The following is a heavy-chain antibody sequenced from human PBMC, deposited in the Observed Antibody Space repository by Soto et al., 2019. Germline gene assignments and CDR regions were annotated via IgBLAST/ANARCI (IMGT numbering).Heavy chain of an antibody. CDR1: GYIFGSYW. D-gene: IGHD3-22*01. CDR2: IYPGDSDT. V-gene: IGHV5-51*01. J-gene: IGHJ4*02. Sequence: GESLKISCRGSGYIFGSYWIGWVRQMPGKGLEWMGIIYPGDSDTRYSQSIEGQVTISADKSNSTAHLQWNSLKASDTAMYYCARARDSSRQYYFDYWGQRTLVTVSS. CDR3: ARARDSSRQYYFDY.